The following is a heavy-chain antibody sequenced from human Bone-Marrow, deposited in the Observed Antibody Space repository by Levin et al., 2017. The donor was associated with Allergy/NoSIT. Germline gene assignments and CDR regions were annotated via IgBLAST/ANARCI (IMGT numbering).Heavy chain of an antibody. J-gene: IGHJ4*02. Sequence: SVKVSCKASGGTFSSYAISWVRQAPGQGLEWMGGIIPIFGTANYAQKFQGRVTITADESTSTAYMELSSLRSEDTAVYYCARAYYDYIWGSYPLDYWGQGTLVTVSS. CDR2: IIPIFGTA. D-gene: IGHD3-16*02. CDR1: GGTFSSYA. V-gene: IGHV1-69*13. CDR3: ARAYYDYIWGSYPLDY.